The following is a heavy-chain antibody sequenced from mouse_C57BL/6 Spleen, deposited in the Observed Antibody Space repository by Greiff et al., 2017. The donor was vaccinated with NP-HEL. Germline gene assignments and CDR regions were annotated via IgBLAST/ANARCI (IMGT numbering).Heavy chain of an antibody. CDR1: GFNIKNTY. D-gene: IGHD1-1*01. CDR3: ASITTVVATRTSYFDY. CDR2: IDPANGNT. V-gene: IGHV14-3*01. Sequence: EVQLQQSVAELVRPGASVKLSCTASGFNIKNTYMHWVKQRPEQGLEWIGRIDPANGNTKYAPKFQGKATITADTSSNTAYLQLSSLTSEDTAIYYCASITTVVATRTSYFDYWGQGTTLTVSS. J-gene: IGHJ2*01.